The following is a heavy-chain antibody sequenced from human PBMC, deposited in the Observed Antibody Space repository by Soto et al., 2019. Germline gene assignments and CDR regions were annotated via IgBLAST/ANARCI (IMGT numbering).Heavy chain of an antibody. CDR1: GFTFSNAW. Sequence: EVQLVESGGGLVKPGGSLRVSCAASGFTFSNAWMNWVRQAPGKGLEWVGRIKSKSDGGTTDYAARVKGRFTISRDDSRNTLYLQMNSLKPDDTAVYYCTTDLGDFWGQGTLVTVSS. CDR2: IKSKSDGGTT. CDR3: TTDLGDF. J-gene: IGHJ4*02. V-gene: IGHV3-15*07.